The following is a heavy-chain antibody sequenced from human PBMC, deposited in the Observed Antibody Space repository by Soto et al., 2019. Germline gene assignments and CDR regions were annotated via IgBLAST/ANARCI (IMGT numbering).Heavy chain of an antibody. D-gene: IGHD1-26*01. CDR3: AIEPRMCLGRGGY. CDR2: INHSGIT. J-gene: IGHJ4*02. Sequence: SETLSLTCAVYGGSFSGYYWSWIRQPPGKGLEWLGEINHSGITDYNPSLKSGITISIDTYKKQFSLKLNSVTAADTAVYYCAIEPRMCLGRGGYLRLGTQVSVS. V-gene: IGHV4-34*01. CDR1: GGSFSGYY.